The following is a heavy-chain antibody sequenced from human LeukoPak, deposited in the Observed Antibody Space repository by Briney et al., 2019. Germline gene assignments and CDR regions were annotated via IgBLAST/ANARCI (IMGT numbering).Heavy chain of an antibody. J-gene: IGHJ4*02. D-gene: IGHD3-10*01. CDR1: AGSIISYY. V-gene: IGHV4-59*01. CDR3: ARTPTYYGSATYLDY. Sequence: SETLSLTCTVSAGSIISYYWSWIRQPPGKGLEWIGYIYYSGNTNYNPSLKSRVTISVDTSKKQFSLNLRSVTAADTAVYYCARTPTYYGSATYLDYWGQGTLVTVSS. CDR2: IYYSGNT.